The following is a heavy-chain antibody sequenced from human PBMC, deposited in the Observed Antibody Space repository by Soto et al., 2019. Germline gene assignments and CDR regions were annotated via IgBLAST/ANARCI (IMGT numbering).Heavy chain of an antibody. Sequence: ASVKVSCKASGYTFTGYYMHWVRQAPGQGLEWMGWINPNSGGTNYAQKFQGRVTMTRDTSISTAYMELSRLRSDDTAVYYCARPMDPPYYDFWSGYENYYYGMDVSGQGTTVTVSS. D-gene: IGHD3-3*01. V-gene: IGHV1-2*02. J-gene: IGHJ6*02. CDR3: ARPMDPPYYDFWSGYENYYYGMDV. CDR1: GYTFTGYY. CDR2: INPNSGGT.